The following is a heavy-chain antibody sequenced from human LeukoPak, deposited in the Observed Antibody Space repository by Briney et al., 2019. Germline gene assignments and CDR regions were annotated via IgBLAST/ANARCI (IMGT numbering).Heavy chain of an antibody. V-gene: IGHV3-7*01. CDR2: IRQDGSET. J-gene: IGHJ4*02. CDR3: ARDPSMTAVSAYSFDF. D-gene: IGHD2-21*01. Sequence: PGGSLRLSCAASGFTFSSYWMSWVRQAPGKGLEWVACIRQDGSETYYVDSVKGLFIISKDNAQNLLFLQMNSLRVEDTAVYFCARDPSMTAVSAYSFDFWGQGTLVTVSS. CDR1: GFTFSSYW.